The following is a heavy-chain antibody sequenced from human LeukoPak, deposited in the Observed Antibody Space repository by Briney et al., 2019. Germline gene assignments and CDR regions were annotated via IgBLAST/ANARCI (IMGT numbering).Heavy chain of an antibody. J-gene: IGHJ4*02. CDR1: GGSFSGYY. CDR2: INHSGST. V-gene: IGHV4-34*01. CDR3: ARGGVGLGYSYGYHY. D-gene: IGHD5-18*01. Sequence: SETLSLTCAVYGGSFSGYYWSWLRQPPGKGLEWIGEINHSGSTNYNPSLKSRVTISVDTSKNQFSLKLSSVTAADTAVYYCARGGVGLGYSYGYHYWGQGTLVTVSS.